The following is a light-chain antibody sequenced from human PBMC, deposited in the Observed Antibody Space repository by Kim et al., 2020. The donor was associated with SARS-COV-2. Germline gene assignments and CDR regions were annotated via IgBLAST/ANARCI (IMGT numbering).Light chain of an antibody. Sequence: DIQMTQSPSSLSASVGDRVTITCQASQDITNYLNWYQRKPGKAPELLIFAASNLEAGVTSRFSGSGSGTDFTFTISSLQPEDVGTYYCQQYETLPLTFGGGTKVDIK. CDR3: QQYETLPLT. CDR2: AAS. CDR1: QDITNY. V-gene: IGKV1-33*01. J-gene: IGKJ4*01.